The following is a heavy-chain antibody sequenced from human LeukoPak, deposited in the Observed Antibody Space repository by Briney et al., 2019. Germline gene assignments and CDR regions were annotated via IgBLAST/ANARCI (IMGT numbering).Heavy chain of an antibody. CDR3: ARWDNYGGYDY. CDR1: GYTFTIYG. D-gene: IGHD4-23*01. Sequence: ASVKVSCKASGYTFTIYGIGWVRQAPGQGLEWMGWISAYNGNTNYAQKFQGRVTITRDTSISTAYMELSRLRSDDTAVYYCARWDNYGGYDYWGQGTLVTVSS. CDR2: ISAYNGNT. J-gene: IGHJ4*02. V-gene: IGHV1-18*01.